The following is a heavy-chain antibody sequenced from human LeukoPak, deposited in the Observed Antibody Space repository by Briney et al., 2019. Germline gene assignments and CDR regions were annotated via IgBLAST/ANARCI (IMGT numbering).Heavy chain of an antibody. J-gene: IGHJ4*02. V-gene: IGHV3-7*01. D-gene: IGHD6-13*01. CDR3: VSGYSSSWYVD. CDR1: GFAFSSYW. Sequence: GGSLRLSCAASGFAFSSYWVSWVRQAPGKGLEWVANIKQDGSEKYYVDSVKGRFTISRDNAKNSLYLQMNSLRAEDTAVYSCVSGYSSSWYVDWGQGTLVTVSS. CDR2: IKQDGSEK.